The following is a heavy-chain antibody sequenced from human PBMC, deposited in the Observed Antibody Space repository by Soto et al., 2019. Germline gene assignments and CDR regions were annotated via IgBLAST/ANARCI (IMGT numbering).Heavy chain of an antibody. V-gene: IGHV4-31*03. J-gene: IGHJ4*02. Sequence: SETLSLTCTVSGGSISSGGDYWSWIRQRPGKGLEWIGYIYYTGGAYYNPSLKSRLTLSVDTAKSQFSLKLTSVTTADTAVYFCARCLTMLRGVMDSWGQGTLVTVSS. CDR1: GGSISSGGDY. D-gene: IGHD3-10*01. CDR3: ARCLTMLRGVMDS. CDR2: IYYTGGA.